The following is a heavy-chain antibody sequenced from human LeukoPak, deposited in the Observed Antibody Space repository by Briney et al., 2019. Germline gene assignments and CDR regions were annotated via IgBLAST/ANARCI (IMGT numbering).Heavy chain of an antibody. D-gene: IGHD1-26*01. CDR1: GFTFSSYA. CDR2: ISYDGSNK. Sequence: GRSLRLSCAASGFTFSSYAMHWVRQAPGKGLEWVAVISYDGSNKYYADSVKGRFTISRDNSKNTLYLQMNSLRAEDTAVYYCARDPNGSTWGQGTLVTVSS. J-gene: IGHJ5*02. CDR3: ARDPNGST. V-gene: IGHV3-30*14.